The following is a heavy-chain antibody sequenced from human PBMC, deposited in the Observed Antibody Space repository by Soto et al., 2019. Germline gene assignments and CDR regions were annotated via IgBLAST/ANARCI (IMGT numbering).Heavy chain of an antibody. D-gene: IGHD3-22*01. Sequence: GGSLRLSCAASGFTFSSYAMSWVRQAPGQGLEWVSAISGSGGSTYYADSVKGRFTISRDNSKNTLYLKMNSLRAEDTAVYYCAKDRGYYDTSGYSIFDYWGQGTLVTVSS. V-gene: IGHV3-23*01. CDR2: ISGSGGST. CDR3: AKDRGYYDTSGYSIFDY. CDR1: GFTFSSYA. J-gene: IGHJ4*02.